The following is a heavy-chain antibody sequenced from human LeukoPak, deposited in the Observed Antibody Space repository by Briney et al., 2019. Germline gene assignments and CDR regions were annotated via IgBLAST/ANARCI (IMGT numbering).Heavy chain of an antibody. J-gene: IGHJ4*02. V-gene: IGHV3-7*03. Sequence: GGSLRLSCAASGFTFSSYWMSWVRQAPGKGLEWVANIKQDGSEKYYVDSVKGRFTISRDNAKNSLYLQMNSLRAEDTAVYYCASQVWGYSYGYVHYWGQGTLVTVSS. CDR2: IKQDGSEK. D-gene: IGHD5-18*01. CDR3: ASQVWGYSYGYVHY. CDR1: GFTFSSYW.